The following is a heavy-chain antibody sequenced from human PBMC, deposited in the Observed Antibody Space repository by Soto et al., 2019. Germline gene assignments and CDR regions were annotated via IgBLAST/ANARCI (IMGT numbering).Heavy chain of an antibody. Sequence: QVQQVQSGAEVKKPGASVKVSCKASGYTFTSYGISWVRQAPGQGLEWMGWISAYNGNTNYAQKLQGRVTMTTDTSTSTAYMELRSLRSDDTAVYYCARDLPRYSGYDPHYYYGMDVWGQGTTVTVSS. CDR1: GYTFTSYG. CDR3: ARDLPRYSGYDPHYYYGMDV. J-gene: IGHJ6*02. CDR2: ISAYNGNT. V-gene: IGHV1-18*01. D-gene: IGHD5-12*01.